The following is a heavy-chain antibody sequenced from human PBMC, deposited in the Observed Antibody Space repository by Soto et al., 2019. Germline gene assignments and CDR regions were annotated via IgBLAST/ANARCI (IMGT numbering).Heavy chain of an antibody. Sequence: GASVKVSCKASGGTFSSYAISWVRQAPGQGLEWMGGIIPIFGTANYAQKFQGRVTITADESTSTAYMELSSLRSEDTAVYYCARGDYYGSGKQDYYYGMDVWGQGTTVTVSS. CDR3: ARGDYYGSGKQDYYYGMDV. CDR2: IIPIFGTA. CDR1: GGTFSSYA. D-gene: IGHD3-10*01. J-gene: IGHJ6*02. V-gene: IGHV1-69*13.